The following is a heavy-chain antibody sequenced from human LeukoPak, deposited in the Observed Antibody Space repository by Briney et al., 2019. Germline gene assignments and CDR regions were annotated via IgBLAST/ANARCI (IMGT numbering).Heavy chain of an antibody. CDR3: ARALVTRVRGLPLGFDS. CDR1: GGSISSGSYY. J-gene: IGHJ4*02. V-gene: IGHV4-61*02. D-gene: IGHD3-10*01. Sequence: PSETLSLTCTVSGGSISSGSYYWSWIRQPAGKGLEWIGRIYTSGSTNYSPSLKSRVTMSVDTSKNQFSLKLTSVTAADTAVYYCARALVTRVRGLPLGFDSWGQGTLVTVSS. CDR2: IYTSGST.